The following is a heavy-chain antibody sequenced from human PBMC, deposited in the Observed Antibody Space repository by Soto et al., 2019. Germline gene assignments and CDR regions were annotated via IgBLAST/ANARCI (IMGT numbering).Heavy chain of an antibody. Sequence: SETLSLTCTVPGGSISSYYWGWIRQPPGKGLEWIVYIYYSGSTNYNPSLKSRVTISVDTSKNQFSLKLSSVTAADTAVYYCAREIRRDYGDYKHYYYYGMDVWGQGTTVTVSS. V-gene: IGHV4-59*01. J-gene: IGHJ6*02. CDR2: IYYSGST. CDR3: AREIRRDYGDYKHYYYYGMDV. D-gene: IGHD4-17*01. CDR1: GGSISSYY.